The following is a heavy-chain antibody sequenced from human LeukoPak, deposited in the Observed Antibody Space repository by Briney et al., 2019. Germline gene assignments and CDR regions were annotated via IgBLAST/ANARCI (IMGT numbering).Heavy chain of an antibody. J-gene: IGHJ2*01. Sequence: GGSLRLSCAASGFTFSSYAMSWVRQAPGKGLEWVSAISGSGGSTYYADSVKGRFTISRDNSKNTLYLQMNSLRAEDTAVYYCAKGKYQLQLPWYFDLWGRGTLVTVSS. CDR3: AKGKYQLQLPWYFDL. V-gene: IGHV3-23*01. CDR2: ISGSGGST. CDR1: GFTFSSYA. D-gene: IGHD2-2*01.